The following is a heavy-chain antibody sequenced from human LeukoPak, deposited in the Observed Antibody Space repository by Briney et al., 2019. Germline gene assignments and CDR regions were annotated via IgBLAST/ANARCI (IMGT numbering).Heavy chain of an antibody. CDR3: ARDSRGSSSDRGVNYYYYYMDV. V-gene: IGHV1-69*01. Sequence: GASVKVSCKASGGTFSSYAISWVRQAPGQGLEWMGGIIPIFGTANYAQKFQGRVTITADESTSTAYMELSSLRSEDMAVYYCARDSRGSSSDRGVNYYYYYMDVWGKGTTVTVSS. J-gene: IGHJ6*03. D-gene: IGHD6-6*01. CDR2: IIPIFGTA. CDR1: GGTFSSYA.